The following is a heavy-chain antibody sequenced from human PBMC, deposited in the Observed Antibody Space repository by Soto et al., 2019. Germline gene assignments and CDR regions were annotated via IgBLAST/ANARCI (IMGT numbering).Heavy chain of an antibody. J-gene: IGHJ4*02. CDR1: GFTFNEYY. D-gene: IGHD6-19*01. V-gene: IGHV3-11*06. CDR3: ARDQSIALAGIGPLFDY. Sequence: QVQLVESGGGLVRPGGSLRLSCAASGFTFNEYYINWIRQAPGKGLEWVSYISGTSSYTNYADSVKGRFTISRDNAKNSLYLQMNSLRAEDTAIYFCARDQSIALAGIGPLFDYWGQGTLVTVSS. CDR2: ISGTSSYT.